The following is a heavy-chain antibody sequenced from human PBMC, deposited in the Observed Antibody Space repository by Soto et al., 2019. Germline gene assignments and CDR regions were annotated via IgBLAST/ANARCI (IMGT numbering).Heavy chain of an antibody. CDR3: ARNDFWSGYFWFDP. D-gene: IGHD3-3*01. V-gene: IGHV1-18*01. Sequence: ASVKVSCKASGYTFASYGSRWVRQAPGQGLEWMGWISAYNGNTNYAQKLQGRVTMTTDTSTSTAYMELRSLRSDDTAVYYCARNDFWSGYFWFDPWGQGTLLTVSS. CDR1: GYTFASYG. CDR2: ISAYNGNT. J-gene: IGHJ5*02.